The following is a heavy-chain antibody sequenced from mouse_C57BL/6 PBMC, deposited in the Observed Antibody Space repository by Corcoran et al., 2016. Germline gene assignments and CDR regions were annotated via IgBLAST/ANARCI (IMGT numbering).Heavy chain of an antibody. D-gene: IGHD1-1*01. Sequence: QIQLVQSGPELKKPGETVKISCKASVYTFSTYGMSWVKQAPGKGLKWMGWINTYSGVPTYADDFKGRFAFSLETSASTAYLQINNLKNEDTATYLCARLNYGSSLYYAMNYWGQGTSVTVSS. V-gene: IGHV9-3*01. J-gene: IGHJ4*01. CDR1: VYTFSTYG. CDR3: ARLNYGSSLYYAMNY. CDR2: INTYSGVP.